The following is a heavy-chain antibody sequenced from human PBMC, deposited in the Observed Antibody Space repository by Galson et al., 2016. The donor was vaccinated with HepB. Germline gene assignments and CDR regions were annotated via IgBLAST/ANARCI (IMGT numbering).Heavy chain of an antibody. D-gene: IGHD4-23*01. Sequence: SLRLSCAASGFTLSNYWVHWVRQAPGKGLVWVSHITIDGSTTTYADSVKGRFTISRDNAKNTLYLQMNSLRAEDTAVYYCARDLWRGGRIDYWGQGTLVTVSS. CDR2: ITIDGSTT. V-gene: IGHV3-74*01. CDR3: ARDLWRGGRIDY. CDR1: GFTLSNYW. J-gene: IGHJ4*02.